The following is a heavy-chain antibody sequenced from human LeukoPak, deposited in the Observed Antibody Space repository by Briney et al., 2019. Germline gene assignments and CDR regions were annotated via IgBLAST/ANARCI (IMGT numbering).Heavy chain of an antibody. CDR1: GDSINSLDL. Sequence: SETLSLTCTVSGDSINSLDLWSWVRQPPGRGLEWIGEMYLSGTTHSNPSVKSRVTISIDKSKNQFFLNLSSVTAADTAVYYCAGLVGRYSSGLYYYYFDYWGQGTLVTVSS. CDR3: AGLVGRYSSGLYYYYFDY. CDR2: MYLSGTT. J-gene: IGHJ4*02. D-gene: IGHD3-22*01. V-gene: IGHV4-4*02.